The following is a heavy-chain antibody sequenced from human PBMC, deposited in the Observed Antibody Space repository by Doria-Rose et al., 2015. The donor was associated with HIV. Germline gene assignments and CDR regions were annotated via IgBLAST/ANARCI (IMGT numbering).Heavy chain of an antibody. V-gene: IGHV4-59*13. Sequence: QVQLVESGPGLVKPSETLSLTCSVSGGSISHYYWSWIRQPQGHGLAYIGDIFYPERRIYILSLKSRVPISIDTSKNKFSLRLCSVTSADTAVYYCARLLSGTYDYWGQGTLVTVSS. D-gene: IGHD1-26*01. CDR3: ARLLSGTYDY. CDR1: GGSISHYY. J-gene: IGHJ4*02. CDR2: IFYPERR.